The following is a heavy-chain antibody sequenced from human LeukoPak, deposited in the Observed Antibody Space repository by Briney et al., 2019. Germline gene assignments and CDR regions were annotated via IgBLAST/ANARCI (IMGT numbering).Heavy chain of an antibody. CDR1: GGSISSSSYY. Sequence: SETLSLTCTVSGGSISSSSYYWGWSRQPPGKGLEWIGSIYYSGSTYYNPSLKSRVTISVDTSENQFSLKLSSVTAADTAVYYCAREYSSSSGRRAFDIWGQGTMVTVSS. CDR2: IYYSGST. CDR3: AREYSSSSGRRAFDI. V-gene: IGHV4-39*01. D-gene: IGHD6-6*01. J-gene: IGHJ3*02.